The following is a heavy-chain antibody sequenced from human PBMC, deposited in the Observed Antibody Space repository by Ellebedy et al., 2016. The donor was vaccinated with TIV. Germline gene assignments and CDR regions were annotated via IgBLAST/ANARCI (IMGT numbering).Heavy chain of an antibody. Sequence: GGSLRLXXAASGFTFSSYGMHWVRQAPGKGLEWVAVISYDGSNKYYADSVKGRFTISRDNSKNTLYLQMNSLRAEDTAVYYCARDYLFVTMIVVVGGPLGYYGMDVWGQGTTVTVSS. CDR2: ISYDGSNK. CDR1: GFTFSSYG. CDR3: ARDYLFVTMIVVVGGPLGYYGMDV. J-gene: IGHJ6*02. V-gene: IGHV3-30*03. D-gene: IGHD3-22*01.